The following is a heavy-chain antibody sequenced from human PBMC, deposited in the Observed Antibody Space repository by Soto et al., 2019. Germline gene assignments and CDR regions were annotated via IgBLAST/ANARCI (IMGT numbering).Heavy chain of an antibody. D-gene: IGHD3-9*01. J-gene: IGHJ6*03. V-gene: IGHV3-33*01. Sequence: QVQLVESGGGVVQPGRSLRLSCAASGFTFSSYGMHWVRQAPGKGLEWVAVIGYDGSNKYYADSVKGGFTISRDNSKNTVYLQMNSLRAEDTAVYYCARAPYDILTGYYPFYMDVWGKGTTVTVSS. CDR1: GFTFSSYG. CDR3: ARAPYDILTGYYPFYMDV. CDR2: IGYDGSNK.